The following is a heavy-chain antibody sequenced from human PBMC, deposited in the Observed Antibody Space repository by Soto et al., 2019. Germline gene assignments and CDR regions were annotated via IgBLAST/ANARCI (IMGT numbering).Heavy chain of an antibody. D-gene: IGHD3-10*01. CDR1: GFTFSDYY. V-gene: IGHV3-11*06. J-gene: IGHJ6*02. CDR2: ISSSSSYT. Sequence: PGGSLRLSCAASGFTFSDYYMSWIRQAPGKGLEWGSYISSSSSYTNYADSVKGRFTISRDNAKNSLYLQMNSLRAEDTAVYYCPRTMVRGVIIARRLMDVWGQGTTVTVSS. CDR3: PRTMVRGVIIARRLMDV.